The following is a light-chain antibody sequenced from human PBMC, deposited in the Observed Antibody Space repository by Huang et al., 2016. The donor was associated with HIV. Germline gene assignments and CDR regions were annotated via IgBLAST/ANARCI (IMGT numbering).Light chain of an antibody. CDR1: QSVSRY. J-gene: IGKJ4*01. CDR2: DAS. V-gene: IGKV3-11*01. CDR3: QQRINWPLT. Sequence: IVLPQSPANLSLSPGERATLSCRASQSVSRYLAWYQQKPGQSPSLLIYDASSRATGIPARFSGSGSGIGFTLTISSLEPEDFAVYYCQQRINWPLTFGGGTKVEIK.